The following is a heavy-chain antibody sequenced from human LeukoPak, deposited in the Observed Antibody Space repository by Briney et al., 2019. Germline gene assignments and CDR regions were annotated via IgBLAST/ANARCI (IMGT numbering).Heavy chain of an antibody. CDR2: VYYSGST. D-gene: IGHD4-11*01. CDR3: ARGRADYSKRLIAYYFDY. J-gene: IGHJ4*02. CDR1: GGSFSSSSYY. Sequence: SETLSLTCTVSGGSFSSSSYYWSWIRQPPGQGLEWIGYVYYSGSTNYNPSLKSRVTISVDTSKNQFSLKLSSVTAADTAVYYCARGRADYSKRLIAYYFDYWGQGTLVTVSS. V-gene: IGHV4-61*01.